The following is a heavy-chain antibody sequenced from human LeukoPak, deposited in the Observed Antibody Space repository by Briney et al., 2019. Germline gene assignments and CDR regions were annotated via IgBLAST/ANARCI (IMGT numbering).Heavy chain of an antibody. CDR1: GFTFSSYW. D-gene: IGHD3-10*02. J-gene: IGHJ6*04. V-gene: IGHV3-23*01. CDR3: AELGITMIGGV. Sequence: GGSLRLSCAASGFTFSSYWMHWVRQAPGKGLVWVSAISGSGGSTYYADSVKGRFTISRDNSKNSLYLQMNSLRAEDTAVYYCAELGITMIGGVWGKGTTVTISS. CDR2: ISGSGGST.